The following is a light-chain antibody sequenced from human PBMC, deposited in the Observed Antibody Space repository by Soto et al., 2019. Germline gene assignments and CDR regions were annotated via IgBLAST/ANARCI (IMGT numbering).Light chain of an antibody. V-gene: IGKV1-8*01. Sequence: AIRMTQSPSSLSAYTGDRVTITCRASQGISSYLAWYQQKPGKAPKLLIYAASTLQSGVPSRFSGSGSGTDFTLTISCLQSEDFGTYYCQQYYSYPRTFGQGTKVEIK. CDR1: QGISSY. CDR2: AAS. CDR3: QQYYSYPRT. J-gene: IGKJ1*01.